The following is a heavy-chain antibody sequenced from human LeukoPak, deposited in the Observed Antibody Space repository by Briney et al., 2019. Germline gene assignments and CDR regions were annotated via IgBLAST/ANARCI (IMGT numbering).Heavy chain of an antibody. CDR1: GGTFSSYA. Sequence: SVKVSCKASGGTFSSYAISWVRQAPGQGLEWMGRIIPILGIANYAQKFQGRVTITADKSTSTAYMELSSLRSEDTAVSYCARDEGYSNYVADWGQGTLVTVSS. CDR3: ARDEGYSNYVAD. D-gene: IGHD4-11*01. V-gene: IGHV1-69*04. J-gene: IGHJ4*02. CDR2: IIPILGIA.